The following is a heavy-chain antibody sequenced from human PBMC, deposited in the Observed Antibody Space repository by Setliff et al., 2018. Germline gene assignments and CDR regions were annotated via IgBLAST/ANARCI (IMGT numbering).Heavy chain of an antibody. V-gene: IGHV1-18*01. CDR3: AKDLGVRGYPTRFDY. J-gene: IGHJ4*02. CDR1: GYTSINYG. D-gene: IGHD3-22*01. CDR2: ISGSTDNT. Sequence: ASVKVSCKAFGYTSINYGISWVRQAPGQGLEWMGWISGSTDNTNYAQKFRGRVTLTKDTSTNTKYMELRSLRSDDTAMYYCAKDLGVRGYPTRFDYWGQGTLVTVSS.